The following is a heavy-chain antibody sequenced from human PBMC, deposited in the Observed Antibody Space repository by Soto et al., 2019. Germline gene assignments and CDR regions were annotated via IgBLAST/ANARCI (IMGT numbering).Heavy chain of an antibody. CDR2: INWSGGSS. J-gene: IGHJ3*02. Sequence: ESVGGLVQPDRSLRLSCAASGFTFDDFAMHWVRQAPGRGLEWVSGINWSGGSSGYSDSVKGRFTISRDNAKNSLYLEMNSLRVEDTALFYCVKANDQQLVEGGPFDMWGQGTMVTVSS. CDR1: GFTFDDFA. D-gene: IGHD6-13*01. V-gene: IGHV3-9*01. CDR3: VKANDQQLVEGGPFDM.